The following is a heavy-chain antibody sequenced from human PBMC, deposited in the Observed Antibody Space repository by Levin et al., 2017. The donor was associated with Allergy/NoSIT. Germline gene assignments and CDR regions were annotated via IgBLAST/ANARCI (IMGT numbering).Heavy chain of an antibody. CDR2: ISGSGGSGDST. V-gene: IGHV3-23*01. CDR3: ANAYYNWNNGEVFDY. Sequence: GESLKISCAASGFTFSIYAMSWVRQTPGKGLEWVSTISGSGGSGDSTYYADSVKGRFAISRDNSKNTLYLQMNSLRAEDTAIYYCANAYYNWNNGEVFDYWGQGTLVTVSS. CDR1: GFTFSIYA. J-gene: IGHJ4*02. D-gene: IGHD1/OR15-1a*01.